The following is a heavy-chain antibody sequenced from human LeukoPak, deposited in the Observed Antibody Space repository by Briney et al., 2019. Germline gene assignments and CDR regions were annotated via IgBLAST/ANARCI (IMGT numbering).Heavy chain of an antibody. J-gene: IGHJ3*02. V-gene: IGHV4-39*01. CDR1: GGSISSSSYY. Sequence: SETLSLTCTVSGGSISSSSYYWGWIRQPPGKGLEWIGSIYYSGSTYYDPSLKSRVTISVDTSKNQFSLKLSSVTAADTAVYHCARHVMTVVTPPPGAFDIWGQGTMVTVSS. CDR3: ARHVMTVVTPPPGAFDI. CDR2: IYYSGST. D-gene: IGHD4-23*01.